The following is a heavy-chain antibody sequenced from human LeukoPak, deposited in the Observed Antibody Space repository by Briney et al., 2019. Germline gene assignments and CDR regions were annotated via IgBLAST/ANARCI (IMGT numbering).Heavy chain of an antibody. V-gene: IGHV3-53*01. CDR1: GFTVSSNY. J-gene: IGHJ4*02. CDR2: ISNDGGT. Sequence: PGGSLRLSCAASGFTVSSNYMSWVRQGPGKGLECISVISNDGGTYYADSVKGRFTISRDTSKNTVSLQMNSLRAEDTAVYYCAGDKTTGGWYEFDYWGQGTLVTVSS. D-gene: IGHD6-19*01. CDR3: AGDKTTGGWYEFDY.